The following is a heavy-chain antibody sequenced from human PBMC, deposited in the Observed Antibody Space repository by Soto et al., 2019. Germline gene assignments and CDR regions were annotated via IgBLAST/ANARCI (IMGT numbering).Heavy chain of an antibody. CDR3: AKDLGSGKPYYYYAMDV. J-gene: IGHJ6*02. CDR2: ISYDGSNK. CDR1: GFSFSNHG. Sequence: QVQLAESGGGVVQPGRSLRISCAASGFSFSNHGMQWVRQAPGKGLEWVAVISYDGSNKYYAESVKGRFIISRDKSENTLYLQMNSLRAEDTALYYCAKDLGSGKPYYYYAMDVWGQGTTVTVSS. D-gene: IGHD3-10*01. V-gene: IGHV3-30*18.